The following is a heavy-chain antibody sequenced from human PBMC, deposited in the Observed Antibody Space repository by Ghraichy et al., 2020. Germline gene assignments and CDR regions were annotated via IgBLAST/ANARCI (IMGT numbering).Heavy chain of an antibody. Sequence: LSLTCAASGFTFSSYWMSWVRQAPGKGLEWVANIKQDGSEKYYVDSVKGRFTISRDNAKNSLYLQMNSLRAEDTAVYYCARASQRDYYDSTAPNDYWGQGTLVTVSS. J-gene: IGHJ4*02. CDR2: IKQDGSEK. V-gene: IGHV3-7*01. CDR1: GFTFSSYW. CDR3: ARASQRDYYDSTAPNDY. D-gene: IGHD3-22*01.